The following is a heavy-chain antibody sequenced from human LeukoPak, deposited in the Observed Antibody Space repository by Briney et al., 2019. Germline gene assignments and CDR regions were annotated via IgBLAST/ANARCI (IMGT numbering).Heavy chain of an antibody. CDR1: GFTFSSYD. CDR3: ASWRGSGNYGGYFDY. V-gene: IGHV3-13*01. CDR2: IGTAGDT. J-gene: IGHJ4*02. D-gene: IGHD3-10*01. Sequence: PGGSLRLSCAASGFTFSSYDMHWVRQATGKCLEWVSAIGTAGDTYYPGSVKGRFTISRENAKNSLYLQMNSLRAEDTAVYYCASWRGSGNYGGYFDYWGQGILVTVSS.